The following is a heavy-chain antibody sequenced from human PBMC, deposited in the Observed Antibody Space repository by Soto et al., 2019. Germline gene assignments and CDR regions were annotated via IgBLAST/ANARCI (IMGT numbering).Heavy chain of an antibody. Sequence: ASVKVSCKVSGYTLTELSMHWVRQAPGKGLEWMGGFDXEYGETIYAQKFQGRVTMTEDTSTDTAYMELSSLRSEDTXXYYCATAVRDYYDSSGYTREGDYWGQGTLVTVSS. CDR1: GYTLTELS. V-gene: IGHV1-24*01. D-gene: IGHD3-22*01. J-gene: IGHJ4*02. CDR2: FDXEYGET. CDR3: ATAVRDYYDSSGYTREGDY.